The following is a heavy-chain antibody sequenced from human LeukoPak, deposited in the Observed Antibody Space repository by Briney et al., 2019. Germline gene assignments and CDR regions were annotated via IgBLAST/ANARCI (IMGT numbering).Heavy chain of an antibody. CDR2: INHSGST. CDR1: GGSFSGYY. J-gene: IGHJ6*03. CDR3: ARGVGIVAYYYYYMDV. D-gene: IGHD1-26*01. Sequence: SETLSLTCAVYGGSFSGYYWSWIRQPPGKGLEWIGEINHSGSTNYNPSLKSRVNISVDTSKSQSSLKLSSVTAADTAVYYCARGVGIVAYYYYYMDVWGKGTTVTVSS. V-gene: IGHV4-34*01.